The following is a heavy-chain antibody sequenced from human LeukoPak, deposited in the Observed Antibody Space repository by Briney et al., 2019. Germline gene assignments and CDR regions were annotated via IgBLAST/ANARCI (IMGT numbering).Heavy chain of an antibody. V-gene: IGHV3-33*01. CDR1: GFTFSSYG. Sequence: PGRSLRLSCAASGFTFSSYGMPWVRQAPGKGLEWVAVIWYDGSNKYYADSVKGRFTISRDNSKNTLYLQMNSLRAEDTAVYYCARESTDYYYYGMDVWGQGTTVTVSS. CDR2: IWYDGSNK. CDR3: ARESTDYYYYGMDV. J-gene: IGHJ6*02.